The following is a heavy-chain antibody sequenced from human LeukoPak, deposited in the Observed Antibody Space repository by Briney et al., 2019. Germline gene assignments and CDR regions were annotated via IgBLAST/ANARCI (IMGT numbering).Heavy chain of an antibody. V-gene: IGHV3-23*01. J-gene: IGHJ3*02. D-gene: IGHD3-22*01. Sequence: PGGSLRLSCAASGFTFSNYAMNWVRQAPGKGLEWVSAISGSGGSTYYADSVKGRFTISRDNSKNTLYLQMNSLRAEDTAVYYCAKDQSSGYYPDAFDIWGQGTMVTVSS. CDR2: ISGSGGST. CDR3: AKDQSSGYYPDAFDI. CDR1: GFTFSNYA.